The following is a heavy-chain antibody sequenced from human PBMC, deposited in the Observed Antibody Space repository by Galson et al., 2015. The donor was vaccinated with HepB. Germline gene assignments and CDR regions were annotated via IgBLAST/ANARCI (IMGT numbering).Heavy chain of an antibody. CDR2: IIPIFGTA. V-gene: IGHV1-69*06. Sequence: SVKVSCKASGGTFSSYAISWVRQAPGQGLEWMGGIIPIFGTANYAQKFQGRVTITADKSTSTAYMELSSLRSEDTAVYYCARVFRSPSGRYYDIANGMDVWGQGTTVTVSS. CDR1: GGTFSSYA. D-gene: IGHD3-22*01. CDR3: ARVFRSPSGRYYDIANGMDV. J-gene: IGHJ6*02.